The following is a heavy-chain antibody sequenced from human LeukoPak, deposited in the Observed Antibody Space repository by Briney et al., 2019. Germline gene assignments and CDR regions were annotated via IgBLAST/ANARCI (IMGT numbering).Heavy chain of an antibody. CDR3: ARRYSSGWSITYNWFDP. D-gene: IGHD6-19*01. V-gene: IGHV4-39*01. CDR2: IYYSGST. Sequence: PSETLSLTCTVSGGSISSSSYYWGWIRQPPGKGLEWIGSIYYSGSTYYNPSLKSRVTISVDTSKNQFSLKLSSVTAADTAVYYCARRYSSGWSITYNWFDPWGQGTLVTVSS. J-gene: IGHJ5*02. CDR1: GGSISSSSYY.